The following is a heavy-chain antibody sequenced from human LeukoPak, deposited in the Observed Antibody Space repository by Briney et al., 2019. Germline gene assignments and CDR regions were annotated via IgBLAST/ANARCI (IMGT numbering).Heavy chain of an antibody. CDR3: AKDMWPFYSSSGYFDY. J-gene: IGHJ4*02. V-gene: IGHV3-30*18. CDR1: GFTFSSYE. Sequence: GGSLRLSCAASGFTFSSYEMNWVRQAPGKGLEWVSVISYDGSDKYYADSVKGRFTISRDNSKNTLYLQMNSLRAEDTAVYYCAKDMWPFYSSSGYFDYWGQGTLVTVSS. D-gene: IGHD6-6*01. CDR2: ISYDGSDK.